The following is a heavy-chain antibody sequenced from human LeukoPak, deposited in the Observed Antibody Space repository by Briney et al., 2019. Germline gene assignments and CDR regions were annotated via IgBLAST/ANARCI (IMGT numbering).Heavy chain of an antibody. V-gene: IGHV4-59*01. Sequence: SETLSLTCTVSGGSISSYYWSWIRQPPGKGLEWIGYIYYSGSTNYNPSLKSRVTISVDTSKNQYSLKLSSVTAADTAVYYCARGVEMATIYDYWGQGTLVTVSS. D-gene: IGHD5-24*01. CDR3: ARGVEMATIYDY. J-gene: IGHJ4*02. CDR2: IYYSGST. CDR1: GGSISSYY.